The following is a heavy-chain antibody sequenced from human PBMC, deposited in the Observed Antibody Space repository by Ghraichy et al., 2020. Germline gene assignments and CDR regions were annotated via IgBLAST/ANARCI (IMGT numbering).Heavy chain of an antibody. CDR3: ARLASGSFYYYYYYMDV. Sequence: SQTLSLTCNVSGASITNFYWTWIRQPPGKGLEWIGYILHSGITDYNPSLKSRLTISVDTSKKQFSLTLRSVTASDSAVYYFARLASGSFYYYYYYMDVWGKGTTVTVSS. D-gene: IGHD1-26*01. J-gene: IGHJ6*03. V-gene: IGHV4-59*08. CDR2: ILHSGIT. CDR1: GASITNFY.